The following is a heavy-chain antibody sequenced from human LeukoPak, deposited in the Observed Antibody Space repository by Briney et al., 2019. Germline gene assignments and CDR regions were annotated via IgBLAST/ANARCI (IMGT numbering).Heavy chain of an antibody. J-gene: IGHJ4*02. CDR3: ARVIQVDYDFWSGYHAVDY. V-gene: IGHV3-20*04. CDR2: INWNGGST. D-gene: IGHD3-3*01. CDR1: GFTFDDYG. Sequence: PGGSLRLSCAASGFTFDDYGMSWVRQAPGKGLEWVSGINWNGGSTGYADSVKGRLTISRDNAKNSLYLQMNSLRAEDTALYYCARVIQVDYDFWSGYHAVDYWGQGTLVTVSS.